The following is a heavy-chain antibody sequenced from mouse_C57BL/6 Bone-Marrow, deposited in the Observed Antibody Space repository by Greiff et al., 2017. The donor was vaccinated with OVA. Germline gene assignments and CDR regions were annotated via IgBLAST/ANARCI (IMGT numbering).Heavy chain of an antibody. CDR2: ISSGSSTI. D-gene: IGHD1-1*01. CDR1: GFTFSDYG. J-gene: IGHJ4*01. V-gene: IGHV5-17*01. Sequence: DVKLQESGGGLVKPGGSLKLSCAASGFTFSDYGMHWVRQAPEKGLEWVAYISSGSSTIYYADTVKGRFTISRDNAKNTLFLQMTSLRSEDTAMYYCARQIYYGRNYYAMDYWGQGTSVTVSS. CDR3: ARQIYYGRNYYAMDY.